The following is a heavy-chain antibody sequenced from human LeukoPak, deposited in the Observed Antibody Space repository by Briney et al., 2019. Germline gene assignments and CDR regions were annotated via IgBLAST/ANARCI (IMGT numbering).Heavy chain of an antibody. D-gene: IGHD3-9*01. Sequence: GGSLRLSCAASGFIFSQYSMSWVRQAPGKGLEWVSVISSSGDDTYYTDSVKGRFTISRDNSKNMLYLQMNSLRAEDTAVYYCAKEKCSTILTGYCPFDYWGQGTLATVSS. J-gene: IGHJ4*02. CDR1: GFIFSQYS. V-gene: IGHV3-23*01. CDR2: ISSSGDDT. CDR3: AKEKCSTILTGYCPFDY.